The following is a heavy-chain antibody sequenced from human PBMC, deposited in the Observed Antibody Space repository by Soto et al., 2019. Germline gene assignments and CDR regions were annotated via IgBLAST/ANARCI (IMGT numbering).Heavy chain of an antibody. CDR3: ARLGLLRFKYFDY. J-gene: IGHJ4*02. D-gene: IGHD5-12*01. Sequence: QVQLQESGPGLVKPSQTLSLTCTVSGGSISSGGYYWSWIRQHPGKGLEWIGYIYYSGSTYYNPSLKSRVNISVDTSKNQFSLKLSSVTAADTAVYYCARLGLLRFKYFDYWGQGTLVTVSS. CDR1: GGSISSGGYY. CDR2: IYYSGST. V-gene: IGHV4-31*03.